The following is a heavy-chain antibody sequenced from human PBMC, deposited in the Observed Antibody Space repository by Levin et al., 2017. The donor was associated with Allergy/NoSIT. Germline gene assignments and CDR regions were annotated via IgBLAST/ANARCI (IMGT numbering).Heavy chain of an antibody. J-gene: IGHJ4*02. CDR2: ISSSGSTI. V-gene: IGHV3-48*03. D-gene: IGHD6-19*01. Sequence: GESLKISCAASGFTFSSYEMNWVRQAPGKGLEWVSYISSSGSTIYYADSVKGRFTISRDNAKNSLYLQMNSLRAEDTAVYYCARVRLPYRGWYWVYWGQGTLVTVSS. CDR1: GFTFSSYE. CDR3: ARVRLPYRGWYWVY.